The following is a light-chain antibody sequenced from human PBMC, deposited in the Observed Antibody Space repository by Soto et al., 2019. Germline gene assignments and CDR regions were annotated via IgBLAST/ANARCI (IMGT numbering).Light chain of an antibody. CDR3: SSYTSSSTLVV. CDR1: SSDVGGYNY. CDR2: EVS. V-gene: IGLV2-14*01. Sequence: QSALTQPASVSGSPGQSITISCTGTSSDVGGYNYVSWYQQHPGKAPKLMIYEVSNRPSGVSNRFSGSKSGTTASLTISGLQAEDEGDYYFSSYTSSSTLVVFGGGTKLTVL. J-gene: IGLJ2*01.